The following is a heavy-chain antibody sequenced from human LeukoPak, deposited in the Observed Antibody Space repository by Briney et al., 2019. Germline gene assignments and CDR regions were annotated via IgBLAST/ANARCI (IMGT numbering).Heavy chain of an antibody. J-gene: IGHJ4*02. V-gene: IGHV4-30-4*01. D-gene: IGHD3-22*01. CDR2: IYYSGST. CDR3: ARRNYDVSGYYVDY. CDR1: GGSISSGDYY. Sequence: SETLSLTCTVSGGSISSGDYYWSWIRQPPGKGLEWIGYIYYSGSTYYNPSLKSRVTMSVDTSKNQFSLKLSSVTAADTAVYYCARRNYDVSGYYVDYWGQGTLVTVSS.